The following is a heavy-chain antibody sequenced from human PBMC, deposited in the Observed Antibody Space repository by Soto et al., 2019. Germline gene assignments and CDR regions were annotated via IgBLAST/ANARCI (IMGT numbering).Heavy chain of an antibody. Sequence: GASVKVSCKASGYTFTSYAMHWVRQAPGQRLEWMGWINAGNGNTKYSQKFQGRVTITRDTSASTAYMELSSLRSEDTAVYYCARGYYDGSGYYWVLDYWGQGTLVTVSS. CDR1: GYTFTSYA. D-gene: IGHD3-22*01. CDR3: ARGYYDGSGYYWVLDY. CDR2: INAGNGNT. J-gene: IGHJ4*02. V-gene: IGHV1-3*01.